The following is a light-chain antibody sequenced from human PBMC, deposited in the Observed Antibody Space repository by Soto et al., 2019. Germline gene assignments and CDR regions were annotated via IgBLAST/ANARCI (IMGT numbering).Light chain of an antibody. Sequence: QSALTQPPSASGSPGQSVTISCTGTSSDVGGYHFVSWYQQHPGKAPKLLIYDVNKWPSGVPDRFSGSKSGNTASLTVSGLQNEDEADYYCSSYAGSNTWVFGGGTKLTVL. CDR3: SSYAGSNTWV. CDR2: DVN. V-gene: IGLV2-8*01. CDR1: SSDVGGYHF. J-gene: IGLJ3*02.